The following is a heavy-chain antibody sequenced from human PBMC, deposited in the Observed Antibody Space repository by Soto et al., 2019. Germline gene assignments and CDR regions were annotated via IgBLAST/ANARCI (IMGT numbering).Heavy chain of an antibody. CDR2: FSLSGTT. J-gene: IGHJ5*02. Sequence: SETLSLTCTVSGASITGSFFWSWIRQPAGKGLEWIGRFSLSGTTNYNPSLRSRVTMSADVSKNQFSLRLTSVSAADTALYYCARCSLVVVPAPGFDPWGRGTLVTVSS. D-gene: IGHD2-2*01. V-gene: IGHV4-4*07. CDR3: ARCSLVVVPAPGFDP. CDR1: GASITGSFF.